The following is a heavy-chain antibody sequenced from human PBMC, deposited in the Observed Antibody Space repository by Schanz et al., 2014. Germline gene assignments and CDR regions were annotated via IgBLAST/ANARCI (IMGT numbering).Heavy chain of an antibody. V-gene: IGHV1-2*06. CDR3: AREPLGCTGSGCQTYDAFDI. Sequence: QVHLVQSGSEVKKPGASVKVSCKASRYPFTAYYMHWVRQAPGQGLEWMGRINPNSGDTNYAQKLQCRVTMTRETSTSTAYMELSRLRSDDTAVYYCAREPLGCTGSGCQTYDAFDIWGQGTMVTVSS. D-gene: IGHD2-8*02. CDR2: INPNSGDT. J-gene: IGHJ3*02. CDR1: RYPFTAYY.